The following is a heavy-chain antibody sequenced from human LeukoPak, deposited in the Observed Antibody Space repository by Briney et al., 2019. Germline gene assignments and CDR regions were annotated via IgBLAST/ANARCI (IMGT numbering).Heavy chain of an antibody. Sequence: YPGGSLRLSCEAPGFTLSTYWMNWVRQVPGKGLDWVANINPDGSGKRYVDSVKGRFTIARDNADNSLSLQMNSLRAEDTAVYYCASWGAGGNSWGQGTLVTVSS. D-gene: IGHD3-16*01. V-gene: IGHV3-7*01. CDR1: GFTLSTYW. CDR3: ASWGAGGNS. J-gene: IGHJ4*02. CDR2: INPDGSGK.